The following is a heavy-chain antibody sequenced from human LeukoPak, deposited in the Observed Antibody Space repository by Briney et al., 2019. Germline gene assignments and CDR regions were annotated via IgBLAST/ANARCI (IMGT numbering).Heavy chain of an antibody. J-gene: IGHJ4*02. CDR3: ARDQSAKVVVAAYDY. CDR2: ISYDGSNK. CDR1: GFTFSSYA. V-gene: IGHV3-30-3*01. D-gene: IGHD2-15*01. Sequence: GRSLRLSCAASGFTFSSYAMHWVRQAPGKGLEWVAVISYDGSNKYYADSVKGRFTISRDNSKNTLYLQMNSLRAEDTAVYYCARDQSAKVVVAAYDYWGQGTLVTVSS.